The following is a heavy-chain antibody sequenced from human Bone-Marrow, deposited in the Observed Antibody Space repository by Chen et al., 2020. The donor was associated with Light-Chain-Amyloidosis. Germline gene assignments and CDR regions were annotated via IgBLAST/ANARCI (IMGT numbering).Heavy chain of an antibody. Sequence: VRLVESGGGVVQPGGSLRLSCAASGFVFTTYGFQWVRQAPGKGLEWVAYIRYDGNTIYYADAVKGRFTISRDNSKNTLYLQMNSLRAEDTAVYYCAKDYDFWSGLLEYWGQGTLVTVSS. D-gene: IGHD3-3*01. J-gene: IGHJ4*02. CDR1: GFVFTTYG. CDR3: AKDYDFWSGLLEY. V-gene: IGHV3-30*02. CDR2: IRYDGNTI.